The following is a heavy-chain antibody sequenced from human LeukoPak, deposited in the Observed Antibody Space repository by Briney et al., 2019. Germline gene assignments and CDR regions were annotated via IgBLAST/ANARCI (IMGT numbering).Heavy chain of an antibody. J-gene: IGHJ4*02. CDR3: AKGGARLHSYYFDY. CDR2: ISSSSTTI. D-gene: IGHD1-26*01. V-gene: IGHV3-48*01. Sequence: GGSLRLSCAASGFTFSSYSMMWVRQAPGKGLEWVSYISSSSTTIHYADSVKGRFTISRDNSKNTLYLQMNSLRAEDTAVFYCAKGGARLHSYYFDYWGQGTLVTVSS. CDR1: GFTFSSYS.